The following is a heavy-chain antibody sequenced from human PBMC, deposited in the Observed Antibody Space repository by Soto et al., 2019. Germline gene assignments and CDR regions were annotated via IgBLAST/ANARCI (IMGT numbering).Heavy chain of an antibody. V-gene: IGHV4-4*02. CDR1: GDSISSSLW. CDR3: ATSQLGEYFDN. Sequence: SETLSLTCDVSGDSISSSLWWSWVRQTPGKGLEWIGEIYHSGSINYSPSLKSRVTISADRSKNQFSLTLTAVTAADTAVYYCATSQLGEYFDNWGQGTLVTVSS. J-gene: IGHJ4*02. D-gene: IGHD1-1*01. CDR2: IYHSGSI.